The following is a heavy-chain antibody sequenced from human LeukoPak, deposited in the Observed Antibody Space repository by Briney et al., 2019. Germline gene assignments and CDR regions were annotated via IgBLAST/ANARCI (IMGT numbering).Heavy chain of an antibody. Sequence: GGSLRLSCAASGFTFSSYSMNWVRQAPGKGLEWVLSISSSSSYIYYADSVKGRFTISRDNAKNSLYLQMNSLRAEDTAVYYCARDTHSRYGGNESDYWGQGTLVTVSS. CDR3: ARDTHSRYGGNESDY. D-gene: IGHD4-23*01. V-gene: IGHV3-21*01. CDR2: ISSSSSYI. CDR1: GFTFSSYS. J-gene: IGHJ4*02.